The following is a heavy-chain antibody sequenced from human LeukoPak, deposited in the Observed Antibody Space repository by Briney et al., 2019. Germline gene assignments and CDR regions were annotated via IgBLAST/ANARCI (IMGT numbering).Heavy chain of an antibody. CDR1: GYTFTSYY. CDR3: ARDSGYDLRVLDYHGMDV. CDR2: INPSGGST. D-gene: IGHD5-12*01. V-gene: IGHV1-46*01. Sequence: GASVKVSCKASGYTFTSYYMHWVRQAPGQGLEWMGIINPSGGSTSYAQKFQGRVTMTRDTSTSTVYMELSSLRSEDTAVYYCARDSGYDLRVLDYHGMDVWGQGTTVTVSS. J-gene: IGHJ6*02.